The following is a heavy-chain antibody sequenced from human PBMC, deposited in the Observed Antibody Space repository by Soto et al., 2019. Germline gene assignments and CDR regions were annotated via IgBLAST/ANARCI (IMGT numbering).Heavy chain of an antibody. Sequence: EVQVLESGGGWVQPGGSLRLSCAASGSPFSMFALNWVRRAPGKGLEWVSGIRGSGGGTYYADSVKGRFTISRDDSRNMLYLEMNTLRGEDTAVYYCAKASGRVHYGMHVWGQGTTVTVSS. J-gene: IGHJ6*02. CDR1: GSPFSMFA. V-gene: IGHV3-23*01. CDR2: IRGSGGGT. D-gene: IGHD3-10*01. CDR3: AKASGRVHYGMHV.